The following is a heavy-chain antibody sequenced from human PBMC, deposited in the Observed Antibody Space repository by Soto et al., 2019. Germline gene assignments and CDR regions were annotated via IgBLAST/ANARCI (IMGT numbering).Heavy chain of an antibody. Sequence: ILSCAASGFTFSSYWMSWVRQAPGKGLEWVANIKQDGSEKYYVDSVKGRFTISRDNAKNSLYLQMNSLRAEDTAVYYCARAPQWLVLEDAFDIWGQGTMVTVSS. CDR3: ARAPQWLVLEDAFDI. D-gene: IGHD6-19*01. J-gene: IGHJ3*02. CDR2: IKQDGSEK. V-gene: IGHV3-7*03. CDR1: GFTFSSYW.